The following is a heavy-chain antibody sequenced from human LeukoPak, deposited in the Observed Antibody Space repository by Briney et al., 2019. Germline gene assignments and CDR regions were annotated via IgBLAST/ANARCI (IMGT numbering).Heavy chain of an antibody. D-gene: IGHD5-24*01. CDR3: AKDIQLST. Sequence: GRSLRLSCAASGFTFSVAAMTWVRQARGKGLEWVLLIGASGESTYYADSVKGRFTISRDNSKNTLSLQMNSLRVENTAMYFCAKDIQLSTWGLGTMVTVSS. CDR1: GFTFSVAA. CDR2: IGASGEST. J-gene: IGHJ3*01. V-gene: IGHV3-23*01.